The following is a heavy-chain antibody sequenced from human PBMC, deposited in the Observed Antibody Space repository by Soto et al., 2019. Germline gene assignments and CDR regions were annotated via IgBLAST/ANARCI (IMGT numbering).Heavy chain of an antibody. D-gene: IGHD3-10*01. CDR2: ISWNGGND. J-gene: IGHJ5*02. Sequence: EVQLVESGGGLVQPGRSLRLSCAASGFTFGDFVMHWVRQAPGNGLEWVSGISWNGGNDRYADSVQGRFTITRDNTSNSLYLQMNSLRPEDTAFYYCAKDVFSGNYTNWLDPRGQGTLVTVAS. V-gene: IGHV3-9*01. CDR3: AKDVFSGNYTNWLDP. CDR1: GFTFGDFV.